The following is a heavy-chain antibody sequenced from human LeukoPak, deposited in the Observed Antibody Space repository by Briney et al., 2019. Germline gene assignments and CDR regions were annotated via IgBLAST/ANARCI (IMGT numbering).Heavy chain of an antibody. CDR1: GGTFSSYG. V-gene: IGHV1-69*13. J-gene: IGHJ3*02. CDR2: IIPIFGTA. Sequence: SVKVSCKASGGTFSSYGISWVRQAPGQGLEWMGGIIPIFGTANYAQKLQGRVTITADESTSTVSTSTVYMELSSLRSEDTAVYYCARGQTSTMNLYSNAFDIWGQGTMVTVSS. D-gene: IGHD5-24*01. CDR3: ARGQTSTMNLYSNAFDI.